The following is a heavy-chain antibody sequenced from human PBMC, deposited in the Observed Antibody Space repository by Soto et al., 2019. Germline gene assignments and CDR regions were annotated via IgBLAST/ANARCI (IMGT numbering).Heavy chain of an antibody. CDR1: GFTFSYYN. J-gene: IGHJ6*02. Sequence: PGGSLRLSCAASGFTFSYYNMHWARQAPGKGPEWVAFIWHDGSNKYYADSVKGRFTISGDNSKNTLYLQMNSLRAEDTAVYYCAKWGQGFITMTPYSYGIDVWGQGTTVTVSS. CDR3: AKWGQGFITMTPYSYGIDV. D-gene: IGHD3-22*01. CDR2: IWHDGSNK. V-gene: IGHV3-30*02.